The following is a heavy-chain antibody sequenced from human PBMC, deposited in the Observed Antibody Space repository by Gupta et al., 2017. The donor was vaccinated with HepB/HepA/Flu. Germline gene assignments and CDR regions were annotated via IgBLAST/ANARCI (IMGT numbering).Heavy chain of an antibody. V-gene: IGHV1-69*04. CDR1: GGTFSSYA. CDR2: IIPILGIA. D-gene: IGHD3-10*01. Sequence: QVQLVQSGAEVKKPGSSVKVSCKASGGTFSSYAISWVRQAPGPGLEWMGRIIPILGIANYAQKFQGRVTITADKSTSTAYMELSSLRSEDTAVYYCARMVSPVFVVRGAEDYYYYGMDVWGQGTTVTVSS. J-gene: IGHJ6*02. CDR3: ARMVSPVFVVRGAEDYYYYGMDV.